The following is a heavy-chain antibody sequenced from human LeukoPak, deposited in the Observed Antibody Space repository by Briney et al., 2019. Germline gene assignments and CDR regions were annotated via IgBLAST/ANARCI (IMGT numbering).Heavy chain of an antibody. J-gene: IGHJ4*02. Sequence: PGGSLRLSCAASGFTFSSYWMHWVRQAPEKGLVWVSRINSDGSSTSYADSVKGRFTISRDNAKNTLYLQMNSLRAEDTAVYYCARDLAIASPDYWGQGTLVTVSS. CDR3: ARDLAIASPDY. V-gene: IGHV3-74*01. CDR1: GFTFSSYW. CDR2: INSDGSST. D-gene: IGHD6-13*01.